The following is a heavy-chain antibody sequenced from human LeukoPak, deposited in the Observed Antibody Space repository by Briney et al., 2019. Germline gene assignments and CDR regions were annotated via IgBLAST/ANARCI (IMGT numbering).Heavy chain of an antibody. CDR2: INHSGST. J-gene: IGHJ5*02. CDR1: GGSFSGYY. Sequence: SETLSLTCAVYGGSFSGYYWSWIRQPPGKGLEWIGEINHSGSTNYNPSLKSRVTISVDTSKNQFSLKLSSVTAADTAVYYCARRRGVVVTAYKNWFDPWGQGTLVTVPS. CDR3: ARRRGVVVTAYKNWFDP. V-gene: IGHV4-34*01. D-gene: IGHD2-21*02.